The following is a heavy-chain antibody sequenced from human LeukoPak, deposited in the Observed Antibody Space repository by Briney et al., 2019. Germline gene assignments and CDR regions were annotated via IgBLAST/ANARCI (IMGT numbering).Heavy chain of an antibody. D-gene: IGHD5-12*01. J-gene: IGHJ6*03. CDR3: ARVATTPYYYMDV. CDR2: IYHSGST. CDR1: GGSISSSGYY. V-gene: IGHV4-39*07. Sequence: KASETLSLTCTVSGGSISSSGYYWGWIRQPPGKGLEWIGSIYHSGSTYYNPSLKSRVTISVDTSKNQFSLKLNSVTAADTAVYYCARVATTPYYYMDVWGKGTTVTVSS.